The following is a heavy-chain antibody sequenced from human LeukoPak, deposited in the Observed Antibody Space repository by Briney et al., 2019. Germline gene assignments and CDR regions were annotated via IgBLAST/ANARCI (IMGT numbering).Heavy chain of an antibody. V-gene: IGHV3-48*03. CDR2: ISSSGSTI. CDR1: GFTLSSYE. D-gene: IGHD3-10*02. J-gene: IGHJ6*04. Sequence: PGGSLRLSCAASGFTLSSYEMNWVRQAPGKGLEWVSYISSSGSTIYYAYSVKGRFTISRDNAKNSLYLQMNSLRAEDTAVYYCAELGITMIGGVWGKGTTVTISS. CDR3: AELGITMIGGV.